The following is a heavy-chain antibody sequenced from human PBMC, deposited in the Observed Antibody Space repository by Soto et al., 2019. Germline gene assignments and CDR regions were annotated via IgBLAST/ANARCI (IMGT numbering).Heavy chain of an antibody. Sequence: QVQLQQWGAGLLKPSETLSLTCAVYGGSFSGYYWSWIRQPPGKGLEWIGEINHSGSTNYNPSLKSRVTISVDTSKNQFSLKLSSVTAADTAVYYCARRGYDILTGYPYWGQGTLVTVSS. CDR2: INHSGST. D-gene: IGHD3-9*01. CDR3: ARRGYDILTGYPY. CDR1: GGSFSGYY. V-gene: IGHV4-34*01. J-gene: IGHJ4*02.